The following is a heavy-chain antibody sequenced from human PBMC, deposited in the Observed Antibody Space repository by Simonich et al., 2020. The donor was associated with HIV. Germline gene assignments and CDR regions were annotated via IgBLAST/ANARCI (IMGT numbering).Heavy chain of an antibody. CDR2: IRPYGGNT. CDR3: ARGNPWFDY. Sequence: QVRLVQSGTEVKKPGASVKVSCKASGYTFTNYGITWVRQAPGQGLEWMGRIRPYGGNTNYSQTLQGRVTMTTDTSTSTAYMELRSLRSDDTAVYYCARGNPWFDYWGQGTLVTVSS. J-gene: IGHJ4*02. D-gene: IGHD1-1*01. V-gene: IGHV1-18*01. CDR1: GYTFTNYG.